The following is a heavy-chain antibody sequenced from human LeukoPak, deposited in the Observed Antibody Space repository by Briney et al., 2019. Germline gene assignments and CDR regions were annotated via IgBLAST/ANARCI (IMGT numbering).Heavy chain of an antibody. CDR1: AFTFSNYA. D-gene: IGHD6-19*01. J-gene: IGHJ4*02. CDR3: ARRSGIAVAGDFDY. Sequence: GSLRLSGSASAFTFSNYAMRWVRHAPGKGLEWFSGISGSGNSTDYEDSVTGRFTISRDNSKQTLYLQMNSLRDEDTAVYYCARRSGIAVAGDFDYWGQGTMVTVSS. V-gene: IGHV3-23*01. CDR2: ISGSGNST.